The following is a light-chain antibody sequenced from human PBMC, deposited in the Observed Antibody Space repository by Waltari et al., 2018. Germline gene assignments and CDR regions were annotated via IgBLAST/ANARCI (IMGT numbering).Light chain of an antibody. CDR3: QQANSFPIT. V-gene: IGKV1-12*01. CDR1: QDIRNW. J-gene: IGKJ3*01. CDR2: ATS. Sequence: DIQMTQSPSSVSASVGDRVTMTCRASQDIRNWLAWYQQKPGKALNLLIYATSSLQTGVPSRFSGSGSGTEFTLTISSLQPEDFATYYCQQANSFPITFGPGTKVDFK.